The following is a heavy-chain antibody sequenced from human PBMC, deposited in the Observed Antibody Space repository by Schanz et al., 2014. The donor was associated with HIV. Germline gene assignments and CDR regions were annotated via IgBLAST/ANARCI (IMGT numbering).Heavy chain of an antibody. CDR3: AKCPTMVRGTGMDV. CDR2: IWYDGSNK. V-gene: IGHV3-33*06. J-gene: IGHJ6*02. Sequence: QVQLLESGGGVVQPGRSLRLSCAASGFTFSNYGMHWVRQAPGKGLEWVAVIWYDGSNKYYADSVKGRFTISRDNSKNTLYLQMNSLRAEDTAVYYCAKCPTMVRGTGMDVWGQGTTVTVSS. CDR1: GFTFSNYG. D-gene: IGHD3-10*01.